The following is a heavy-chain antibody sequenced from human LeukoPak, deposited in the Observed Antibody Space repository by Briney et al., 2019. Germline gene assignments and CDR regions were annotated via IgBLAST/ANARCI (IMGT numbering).Heavy chain of an antibody. CDR3: ARGGRSGWYMDY. D-gene: IGHD6-19*01. Sequence: PEASVKVSCKASGYTFASCYMHWARQAPGQGLEWMGVINPSDGYTGYAQKFQGRATMTRDMSTSTVYMELSSLKFEDTAVYYCARGGRSGWYMDYWGQGTLVTISS. V-gene: IGHV1-46*01. CDR2: INPSDGYT. CDR1: GYTFASCY. J-gene: IGHJ4*02.